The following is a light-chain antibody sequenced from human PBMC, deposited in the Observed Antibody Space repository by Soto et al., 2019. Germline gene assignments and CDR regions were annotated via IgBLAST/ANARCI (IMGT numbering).Light chain of an antibody. CDR2: AAS. Sequence: DIQMTQSPSSLSASVGDRVTITCRASQSISSYLNWYQQKPGKAPKLLIYAASSLQSGVPSRFSGSVSGTDFTLTISSLQPEDFATYYCQQSYSTPNTFCQGTKLEIK. V-gene: IGKV1-39*01. J-gene: IGKJ2*01. CDR3: QQSYSTPNT. CDR1: QSISSY.